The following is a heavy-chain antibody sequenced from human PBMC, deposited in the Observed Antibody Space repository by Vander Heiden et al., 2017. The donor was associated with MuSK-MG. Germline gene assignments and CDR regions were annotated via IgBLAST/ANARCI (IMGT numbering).Heavy chain of an antibody. J-gene: IGHJ4*02. V-gene: IGHV3-74*01. CDR1: GFTFSNYW. Sequence: EVQLVESGGGLVRPGGSLRLSCAASGFTFSNYWMHWVRQAPGKGLVWVSRINTDGSYTSYADSVKGRFTISRDNAKNTLYLQMNSLRTEDTAVYYCARVGSAPPFNWGQGTLVTVSS. CDR2: INTDGSYT. CDR3: ARVGSAPPFN. D-gene: IGHD6-6*01.